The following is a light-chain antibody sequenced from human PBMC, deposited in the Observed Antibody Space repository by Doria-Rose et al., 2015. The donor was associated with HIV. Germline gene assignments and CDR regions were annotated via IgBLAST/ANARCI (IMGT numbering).Light chain of an antibody. Sequence: QTVVTQEPSVSGAPGQRVAISCTGSSSNIGAGFDVNWYQQFPGTAPKLLIHGNTNRPSEVPDRSSGSKSGTSASLAISGLRAEDEADYYCQSYDSRLSVYVFGTGTKVTVL. J-gene: IGLJ1*01. V-gene: IGLV1-40*01. CDR1: SSNIGAGFD. CDR2: GNT. CDR3: QSYDSRLSVYV.